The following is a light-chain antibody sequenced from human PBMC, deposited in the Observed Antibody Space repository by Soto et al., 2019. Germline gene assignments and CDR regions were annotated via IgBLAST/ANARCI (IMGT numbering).Light chain of an antibody. V-gene: IGLV1-40*01. CDR2: GNS. CDR3: QSYDSSLSGSV. J-gene: IGLJ2*01. Sequence: QSVLTQPPSVSGAPGQRVTISCTGSSSNIGAGYDVHWYQQLPGTAPKLLIYGNSNRPSGGPDRFSGSKSGTSASLAITGIQAEDEADYYFQSYDSSLSGSVFGGGTKLTVL. CDR1: SSNIGAGYD.